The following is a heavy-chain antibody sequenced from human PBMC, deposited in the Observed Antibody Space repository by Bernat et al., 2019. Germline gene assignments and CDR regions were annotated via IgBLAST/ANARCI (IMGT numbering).Heavy chain of an antibody. D-gene: IGHD3-16*01. J-gene: IGHJ4*02. Sequence: QVQLVESGGGVVQPGRSLRLSCAASGSTFSSYGMHWVRQAPGKGLEWVAVISYDGSNKYYADSVKGRFTISRDNSKNTLYLQMNSLRAEDTAVYYCAGGRDFDYWGQGTLVTVSS. CDR2: ISYDGSNK. CDR1: GSTFSSYG. V-gene: IGHV3-30*03. CDR3: AGGRDFDY.